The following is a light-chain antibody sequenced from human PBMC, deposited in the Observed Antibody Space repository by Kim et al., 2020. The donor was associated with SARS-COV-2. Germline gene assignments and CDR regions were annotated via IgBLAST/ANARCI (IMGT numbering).Light chain of an antibody. V-gene: IGKV3-20*01. CDR3: QQYGTSPPYT. J-gene: IGKJ2*01. CDR1: QTVCSTC. CDR2: SAS. Sequence: SPGERATLSCRASQTVCSTCLAWYQQKPGQAPRLLIYSASTRATGIPDRFSGGGSGTDFTLTISRLEPEDFAVYYCQQYGTSPPYTVGQGTKLEIK.